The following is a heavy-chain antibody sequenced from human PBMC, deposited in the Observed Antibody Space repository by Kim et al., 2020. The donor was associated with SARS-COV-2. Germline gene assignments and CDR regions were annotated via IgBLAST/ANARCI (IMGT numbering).Heavy chain of an antibody. V-gene: IGHV3-21*01. J-gene: IGHJ5*02. CDR3: ASRLLWFGAFDP. CDR1: GFTFSTYT. CDR2: ISSSSSKK. Sequence: GGSLRLSCAASGFTFSTYTMDWVRQAPGKGLEWVSSISSSSSKKFYADSVKGRVTISRDNAKNSLYLQMNSLRAEDTAVYYCASRLLWFGAFDPWGQGTLVTVSS. D-gene: IGHD3-10*01.